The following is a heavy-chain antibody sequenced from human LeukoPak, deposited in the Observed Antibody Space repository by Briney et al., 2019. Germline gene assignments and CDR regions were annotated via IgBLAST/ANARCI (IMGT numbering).Heavy chain of an antibody. V-gene: IGHV4-34*01. CDR1: GGSFSGYY. CDR2: INHSGST. Sequence: SETLSLTCAVYGGSFSGYYWSWIRQPPGKGPEWIGEINHSGSTNYNPSLKSRVTISVDTSKNQFSLKLNSVTAADTAVYYCASRWFDPWGQGTLVTVSS. J-gene: IGHJ5*02. CDR3: ASRWFDP.